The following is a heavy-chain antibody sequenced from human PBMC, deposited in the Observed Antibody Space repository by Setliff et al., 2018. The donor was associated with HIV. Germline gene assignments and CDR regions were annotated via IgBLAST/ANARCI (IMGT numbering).Heavy chain of an antibody. CDR2: ISSSSSTI. D-gene: IGHD6-19*01. J-gene: IGHJ4*02. Sequence: GGSLRLSCAASGFTFSSYSMNWVRQAPGKGLEWVSYISSSSSTIYYADSVKGRFTISRDNAKNSLYLQMNSLRAEDTAVYYCASRAVALDYWGQGTRVTVSS. CDR1: GFTFSSYS. V-gene: IGHV3-48*01. CDR3: ASRAVALDY.